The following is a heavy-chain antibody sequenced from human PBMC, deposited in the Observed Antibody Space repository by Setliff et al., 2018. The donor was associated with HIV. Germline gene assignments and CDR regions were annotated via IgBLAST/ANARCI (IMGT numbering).Heavy chain of an antibody. V-gene: IGHV1-18*01. CDR2: ISTYHGNT. CDR1: GYTFTSYG. Sequence: GASVKVSCKPSGYTFTSYGITWVRQAPGQGLEWMGWISTYHGNTKYALNVQGRVTMTTDASTSTAYMELRSLRSDDTAVYYCARDKAYYYDSSGSYDAFDIWGQGTMVTVSS. J-gene: IGHJ3*02. CDR3: ARDKAYYYDSSGSYDAFDI. D-gene: IGHD3-22*01.